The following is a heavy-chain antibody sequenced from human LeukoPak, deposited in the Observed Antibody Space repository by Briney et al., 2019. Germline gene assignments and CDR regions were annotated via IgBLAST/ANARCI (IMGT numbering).Heavy chain of an antibody. V-gene: IGHV3-13*01. Sequence: GGSLRLSCAASGFTFSSYDMHWVRQATGKGLEWVSAIGTAGDTYYPGFVKGRFTISRENAKNSLYLQMNSLRAGDTAVYYCARDSGDYYYYGMDVWGQGTTVTVSS. CDR3: ARDSGDYYYYGMDV. J-gene: IGHJ6*02. CDR1: GFTFSSYD. CDR2: IGTAGDT. D-gene: IGHD1-14*01.